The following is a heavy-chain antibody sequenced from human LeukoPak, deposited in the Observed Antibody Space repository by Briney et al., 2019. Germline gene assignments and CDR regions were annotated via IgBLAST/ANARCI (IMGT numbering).Heavy chain of an antibody. CDR1: GGSISSYY. J-gene: IGHJ4*02. CDR3: ARAVFPPYSSGWYGGCYYFDY. D-gene: IGHD6-19*01. CDR2: IYYSGST. Sequence: PSETLSLTCAVSGGSISSYYWSWIRQPPGKGLEWIGYIYYSGSTNYNPSLKSRVTISVDTSKNQFSLKLSSVTAADTAVYYCARAVFPPYSSGWYGGCYYFDYWGQGTLVTVSS. V-gene: IGHV4-59*01.